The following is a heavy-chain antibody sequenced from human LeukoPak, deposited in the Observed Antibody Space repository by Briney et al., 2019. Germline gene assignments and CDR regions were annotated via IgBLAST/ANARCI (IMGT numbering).Heavy chain of an antibody. V-gene: IGHV3-74*01. CDR1: GFTFSTYW. CDR3: AREFYLHSDNYDSGN. Sequence: PGRSLRLSCAASGFTFSTYWMHWVRQAPGKGLVWVSRINSDGSDASYADSVKGRFTISRDNAKNTLYLQMNSLRAEDTAVYYCAREFYLHSDNYDSGNWGQGTLVTVSS. CDR2: INSDGSDA. J-gene: IGHJ4*02. D-gene: IGHD3-16*01.